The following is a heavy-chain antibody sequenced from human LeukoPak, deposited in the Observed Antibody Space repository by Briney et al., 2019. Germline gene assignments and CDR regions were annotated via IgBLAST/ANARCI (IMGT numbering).Heavy chain of an antibody. CDR3: ARDYGGSSPFDY. CDR1: GFTFSSYE. V-gene: IGHV3-48*03. CDR2: ISSSGSDI. J-gene: IGHJ4*02. D-gene: IGHD4-23*01. Sequence: GGSLRLSCAASGFTFSSYEMHWVRQAPGKVLEWVSYISSSGSDIYYADSVKGRFTISRDNAKNSLYLHMNSLRAEDTAVYYCARDYGGSSPFDYWGQGTLVTVSS.